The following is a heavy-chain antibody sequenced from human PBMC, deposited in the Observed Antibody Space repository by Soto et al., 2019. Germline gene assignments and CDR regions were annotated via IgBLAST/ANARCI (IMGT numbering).Heavy chain of an antibody. V-gene: IGHV4-30-4*01. CDR3: ARDVCPDYDFWSGYHRCYFDY. Sequence: PSETLSLTCTVSGGSISSGDYYWSWIRQPPGKGLECIGYIYYSGSTYYNPSLKSRVTISVDTSKNQFSLKLSSVTAADTAVYYCARDVCPDYDFWSGYHRCYFDYWGQGTLVTVSS. CDR2: IYYSGST. D-gene: IGHD3-3*01. CDR1: GGSISSGDYY. J-gene: IGHJ4*02.